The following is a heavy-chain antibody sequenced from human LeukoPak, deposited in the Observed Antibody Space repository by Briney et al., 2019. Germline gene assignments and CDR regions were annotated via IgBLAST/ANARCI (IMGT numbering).Heavy chain of an antibody. J-gene: IGHJ6*02. CDR2: IYSGGST. CDR3: ASTHSGQNYYYYGMDV. V-gene: IGHV3-66*01. Sequence: GGSLRLSCAASGFNVSSNYMSWVRQAPGKGLEWVSVIYSGGSTYYADSVKGRFTISRDNSKNTLYLQMNSLRAEDTAVYYCASTHSGQNYYYYGMDVWGQGTTVTVSS. D-gene: IGHD5-12*01. CDR1: GFNVSSNY.